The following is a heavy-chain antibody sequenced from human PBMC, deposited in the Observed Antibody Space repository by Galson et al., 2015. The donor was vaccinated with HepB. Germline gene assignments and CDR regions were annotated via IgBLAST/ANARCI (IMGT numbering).Heavy chain of an antibody. Sequence: SLRLSCAASGFTFSNYWMHWIRHAPGKGLVWVSRINSDGSSTTYADSVKGRFTISRDNAKNTLYLQLNSLRAEDTAMYYCARGGRRPNPYNWFDPWGQGTLVTVSS. CDR3: ARGGRRPNPYNWFDP. CDR1: GFTFSNYW. J-gene: IGHJ5*02. D-gene: IGHD3-16*01. V-gene: IGHV3-74*01. CDR2: INSDGSST.